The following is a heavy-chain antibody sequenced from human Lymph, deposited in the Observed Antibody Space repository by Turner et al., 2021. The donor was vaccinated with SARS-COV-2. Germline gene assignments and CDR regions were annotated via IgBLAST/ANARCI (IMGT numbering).Heavy chain of an antibody. V-gene: IGHV5-51*01. Sequence: EVQLVQSGAEVKKTGDSLKISGRPSGYSFTTYWIGWVRQMPGKGLEWMGIIYPGDSDTRYSPSFQGQVTISADKSISTAYLQWSSLKASDTAMYYCARREWGGSLGHIDYWGQGTLVTVSS. J-gene: IGHJ4*02. CDR3: ARREWGGSLGHIDY. CDR1: GYSFTTYW. CDR2: IYPGDSDT. D-gene: IGHD3-3*01.